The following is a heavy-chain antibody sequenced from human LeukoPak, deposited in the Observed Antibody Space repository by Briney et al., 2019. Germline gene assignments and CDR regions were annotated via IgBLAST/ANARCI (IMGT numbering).Heavy chain of an antibody. CDR2: IYHSGST. V-gene: IGHV4-30-2*01. CDR1: GGSISSGGYS. J-gene: IGHJ4*02. D-gene: IGHD4-17*01. CDR3: ASCYGDYIHDY. Sequence: SETLSLTCAVSGGSISSGGYSWSWIRQPPGKGLEWIGYIYHSGSTYYNPSLKSRVTISVDRSKNQFSLKLSSVTAADTAVYYCASCYGDYIHDYWGQGTLVTVSS.